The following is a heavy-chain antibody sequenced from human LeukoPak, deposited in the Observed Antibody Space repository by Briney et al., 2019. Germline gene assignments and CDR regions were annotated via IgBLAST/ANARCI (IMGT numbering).Heavy chain of an antibody. D-gene: IGHD2-15*01. J-gene: IGHJ4*02. Sequence: PGGSLRLSCAASGFTFSSYGMHWVRQAPGKGLEWVAVIWYDGSNKYYADSVKGRFTISRDNSKNTLYLQMSSLRAEDTAVYYCVKACGSGGSYYILDYWGQGTLVTVTA. CDR1: GFTFSSYG. CDR3: VKACGSGGSYYILDY. CDR2: IWYDGSNK. V-gene: IGHV3-30*02.